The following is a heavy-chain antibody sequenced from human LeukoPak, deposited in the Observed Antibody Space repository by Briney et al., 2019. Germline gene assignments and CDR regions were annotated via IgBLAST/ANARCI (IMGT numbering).Heavy chain of an antibody. D-gene: IGHD3-9*01. CDR2: ISSSSSTI. J-gene: IGHJ3*02. CDR1: GFTFSIYS. CDR3: AEGPYYDILTGYSSDAFHI. V-gene: IGHV3-48*01. Sequence: GSLRLSCAASGFTFSIYSMNWVRQAPGKGLEWVSYISSSSSTIYYADSVKGRFTISRDNAENSLYLQMNSLRAEDTAVYYCAEGPYYDILTGYSSDAFHIWGRRTVVTVSS.